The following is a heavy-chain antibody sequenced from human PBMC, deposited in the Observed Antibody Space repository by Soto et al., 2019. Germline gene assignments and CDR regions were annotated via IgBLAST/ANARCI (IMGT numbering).Heavy chain of an antibody. V-gene: IGHV4-39*01. CDR3: ARQRTTVVTRAYFDY. J-gene: IGHJ4*02. CDR1: GESISSSIYY. D-gene: IGHD2-21*02. Sequence: AETLPLTCIVSGESISSSIYYWGWIRQPPGKGLDWIGSIYHSGRTYYNPSLKSRVSISIVTSKNQFSLKLSSVTAADTALYYGARQRTTVVTRAYFDYGGQGTRVTVSS. CDR2: IYHSGRT.